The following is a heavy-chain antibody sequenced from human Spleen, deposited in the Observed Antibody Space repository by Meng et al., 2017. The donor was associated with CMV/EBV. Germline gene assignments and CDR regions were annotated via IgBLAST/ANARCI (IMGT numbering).Heavy chain of an antibody. J-gene: IGHJ6*02. Sequence: SVKVSCKASGGTFSSYAISWVRQAPGQGLEWMGGIIPILGIANYAQKFQGRVTITADKSTSTAYMELSSLRSEDTAVYYCARDRIVALSWSGMDVWGQGTTVTSP. CDR1: GGTFSSYA. V-gene: IGHV1-69*10. CDR2: IIPILGIA. D-gene: IGHD3-22*01. CDR3: ARDRIVALSWSGMDV.